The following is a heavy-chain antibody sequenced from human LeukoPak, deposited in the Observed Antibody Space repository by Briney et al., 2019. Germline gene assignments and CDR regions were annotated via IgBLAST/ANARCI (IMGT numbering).Heavy chain of an antibody. CDR2: IYTSGST. D-gene: IGHD3-16*02. J-gene: IGHJ5*02. Sequence: SQTLSLTCTVSGGSISSGSYCWSWIRQPAGKGLEWIGGIYTSGSTIYNPSLKSRVIISLDASKNQFSLKLSSVTAADTAVYYCARDSSLSGWFDPWGQGTLVTVSS. CDR3: ARDSSLSGWFDP. V-gene: IGHV4-61*02. CDR1: GGSISSGSYC.